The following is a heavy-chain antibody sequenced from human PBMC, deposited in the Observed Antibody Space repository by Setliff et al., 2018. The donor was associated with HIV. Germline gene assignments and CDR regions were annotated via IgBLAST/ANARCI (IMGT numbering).Heavy chain of an antibody. J-gene: IGHJ4*02. CDR1: GYTFTKYN. V-gene: IGHV1-46*01. Sequence: ASVKVSCKASGYTFTKYNIHWVRQAPGQGLEWVGMVNPSGGSTAYAQKFQGRVTIIRDTSTSTVYMDLSSLRSEDTAVYYCARPGIAAADYYFDYWGQGALVTVSS. CDR3: ARPGIAAADYYFDY. D-gene: IGHD6-13*01. CDR2: VNPSGGST.